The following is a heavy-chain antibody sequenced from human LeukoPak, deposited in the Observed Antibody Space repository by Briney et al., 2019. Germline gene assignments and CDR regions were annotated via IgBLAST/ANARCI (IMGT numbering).Heavy chain of an antibody. V-gene: IGHV4-59*01. CDR2: IYYSGST. J-gene: IGHJ4*02. CDR1: GGSISSYY. CDR3: ARGNAAMVPFDY. D-gene: IGHD5-18*01. Sequence: SETLSLTCTVPGGSISSYYWSWIRQPPGKGLEWIGYIYYSGSTNYNPSLKSRVTISVDTSKNQFSLKLSSVTAADTAVYYCARGNAAMVPFDYWGQGTLVTVSS.